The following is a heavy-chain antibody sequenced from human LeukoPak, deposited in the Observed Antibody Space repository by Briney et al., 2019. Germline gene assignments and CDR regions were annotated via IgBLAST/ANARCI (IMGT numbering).Heavy chain of an antibody. CDR3: ATELGPDDAFDI. J-gene: IGHJ3*02. D-gene: IGHD7-27*01. Sequence: SVKVSCKASGGTFSSYAVSWVRQAPGQGLEWMGGIIPIFGTANYAQKFQGRVTITADESTSTAYMELSNLRSEDTAVYYCATELGPDDAFDIWGQGTMVTVSS. V-gene: IGHV1-69*13. CDR2: IIPIFGTA. CDR1: GGTFSSYA.